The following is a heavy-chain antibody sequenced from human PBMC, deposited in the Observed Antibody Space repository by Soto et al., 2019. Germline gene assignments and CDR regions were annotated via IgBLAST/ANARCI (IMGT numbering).Heavy chain of an antibody. CDR1: GYSFSSIG. V-gene: IGHV1-18*01. Sequence: ASVKVSCKTSGYSFSSIGISWVRQAPGQGLEWMGWISPHKGDTYYAQRLQGRVTMTTDTSTSTAYMELRSLRSDDTAVYFCARDLDASGSYYTNYWGQGTLVTVSS. CDR2: ISPHKGDT. D-gene: IGHD3-10*01. J-gene: IGHJ4*02. CDR3: ARDLDASGSYYTNY.